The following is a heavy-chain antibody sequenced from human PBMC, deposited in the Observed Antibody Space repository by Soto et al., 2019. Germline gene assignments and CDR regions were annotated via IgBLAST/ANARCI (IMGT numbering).Heavy chain of an antibody. D-gene: IGHD5-12*01. CDR2: IDPSDSYT. CDR1: GYSLTSYW. Sequence: GESLKISCKGSGYSLTSYWISWVRQMPGKGLEWMGRIDPSDSYTNYSPSFQGHVTISADKSISTAYLQWSSLKASDTAMYYCAVDIVATDGVNYRMDVWGQGTTVTVSS. V-gene: IGHV5-10-1*01. CDR3: AVDIVATDGVNYRMDV. J-gene: IGHJ6*02.